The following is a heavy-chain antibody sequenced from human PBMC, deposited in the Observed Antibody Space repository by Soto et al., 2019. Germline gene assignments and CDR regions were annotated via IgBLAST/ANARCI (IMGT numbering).Heavy chain of an antibody. CDR1: GYTFTTFG. CDR3: ARVLDSYGWGGFDH. J-gene: IGHJ4*02. CDR2: ISAYNT. Sequence: GASVKVSCKASGYTFTTFGLTWVRQAPGQGLEWMGWISAYNTKYAQKFEGRVIMTTDTMTTDTSTSTFYMELKSLGYDDTAVYYCARVLDSYGWGGFDHWAQGTLVTVSS. V-gene: IGHV1-18*04. D-gene: IGHD5-18*01.